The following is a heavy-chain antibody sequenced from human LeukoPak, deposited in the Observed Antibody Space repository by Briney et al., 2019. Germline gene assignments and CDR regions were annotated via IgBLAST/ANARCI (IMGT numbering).Heavy chain of an antibody. J-gene: IGHJ4*02. V-gene: IGHV3-53*01. Sequence: GGSLRLSCAASGFTFSSYEMNWVRQAPGKGLEWVSVIYSGGSTYYADSVKGRFTISRDNSKNTLYLQMNSLRAEDTAVYYCARGSPREGVIVTGYFDYWGQGTLVTVSS. D-gene: IGHD3-16*02. CDR3: ARGSPREGVIVTGYFDY. CDR2: IYSGGST. CDR1: GFTFSSYE.